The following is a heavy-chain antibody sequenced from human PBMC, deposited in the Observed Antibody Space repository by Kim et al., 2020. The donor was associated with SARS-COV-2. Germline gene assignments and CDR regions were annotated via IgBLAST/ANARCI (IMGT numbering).Heavy chain of an antibody. CDR2: FSGSGSNT. J-gene: IGHJ4*02. CDR3: KSAWR. V-gene: IGHV3-23*01. Sequence: GGSLRLSCAASGFTFTSYAMNWVRQAPGKGLEWVSGFSGSGSNTYYADSVKGPFTISSDKYTHTLYLQMISLRAEAAAIYECKSAWRWAQGTLFTVSS. CDR1: GFTFTSYA.